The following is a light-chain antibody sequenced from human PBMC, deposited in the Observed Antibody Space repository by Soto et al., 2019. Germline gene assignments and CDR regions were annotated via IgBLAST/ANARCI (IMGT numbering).Light chain of an antibody. CDR2: SAS. CDR3: QQPSSFPCT. CDR1: QGVSSW. V-gene: IGKV1-12*01. Sequence: DILMTQSPSSVSASLGERATLSCRASQGVSSWLAWYQQKPGQAPKLLIQSASTLPSGVPPRFSGSGSGTGFTLTISSLEPEDFAIYYCQQPSSFPCTFGRGTKVDIK. J-gene: IGKJ1*01.